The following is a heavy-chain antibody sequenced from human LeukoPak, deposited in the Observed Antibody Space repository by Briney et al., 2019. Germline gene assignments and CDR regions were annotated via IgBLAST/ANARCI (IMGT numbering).Heavy chain of an antibody. CDR1: GFKFRDHW. CDR2: IKNDGSET. D-gene: IGHD6-19*01. Sequence: GGSLRLSCAVSGFKFRDHWMDWVRQASGKGLEWVGHIKNDGSETYYLDSLKGRFSISRDNTNNALYLQMNSLRVEDTAVYYCVKNDGWFHLAQWGQGTLVTVSS. V-gene: IGHV3-7*03. J-gene: IGHJ4*02. CDR3: VKNDGWFHLAQ.